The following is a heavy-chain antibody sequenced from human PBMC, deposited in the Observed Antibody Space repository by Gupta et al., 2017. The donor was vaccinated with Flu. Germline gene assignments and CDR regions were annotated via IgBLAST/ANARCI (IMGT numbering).Heavy chain of an antibody. J-gene: IGHJ3*01. Sequence: QVQLVQSGPEVREPGSSVRVSCTASGYRFFGDGITWVTQGPGPGLEGMGLFIDYSGQTRYAPRMQGRVIMTTDISTSTAYIEMRSLTSDDTALYDCSRKSYGFDVWGPGTMVIVSS. CDR1: GYRFFGDG. CDR2: FIDYSGQT. V-gene: IGHV1-18*01. CDR3: SRKSYGFDV.